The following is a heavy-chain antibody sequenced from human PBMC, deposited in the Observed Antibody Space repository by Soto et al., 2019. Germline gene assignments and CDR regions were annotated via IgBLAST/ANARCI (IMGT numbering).Heavy chain of an antibody. CDR3: ARAKLVVEGRFDY. V-gene: IGHV3-11*06. CDR2: ISSSGAYA. Sequence: QVQLVESGGGLVKPGGSLRLSCAASGFSFSDYYMNWIRQAPGNGLEWISYISSSGAYANYADSVRGRFTMSRDSAKNSLLLQMDGLRAEDTAVYYCARAKLVVEGRFDYWGQGTLVTVSS. CDR1: GFSFSDYY. J-gene: IGHJ4*02. D-gene: IGHD3-22*01.